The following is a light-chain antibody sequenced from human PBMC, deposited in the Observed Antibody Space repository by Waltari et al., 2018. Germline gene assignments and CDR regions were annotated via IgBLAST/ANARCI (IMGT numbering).Light chain of an antibody. J-gene: IGLJ2*01. CDR3: SSYTSSSTLYVV. CDR1: SSDVGGYNS. Sequence: QSALTQPASVSGSPGQSITLSCTGTSSDVGGYNSASWYQQHPGKAPKLMIYEVSNRPSGVSNRFSGSKSGNTDSLTISGLQAEDEADYYCSSYTSSSTLYVVFGGGTKLTVL. V-gene: IGLV2-14*01. CDR2: EVS.